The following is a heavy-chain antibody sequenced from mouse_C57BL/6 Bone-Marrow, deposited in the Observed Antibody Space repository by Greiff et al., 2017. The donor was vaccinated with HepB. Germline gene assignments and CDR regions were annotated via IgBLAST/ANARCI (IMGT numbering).Heavy chain of an antibody. CDR2: INPNNGGT. J-gene: IGHJ1*03. V-gene: IGHV1-18*01. D-gene: IGHD1-1*01. CDR3: DYYGSSYWYFDV. Sequence: EVQLQQSGPELVKPGASVKIPCKASGYTFTDYNMDWVKQSHGKSLEWIGDINPNNGGTIYNQKFKGKATLTVDKSSSTAYMELRSLTSEDTAVYYCDYYGSSYWYFDVWGTGTTVTVSS. CDR1: GYTFTDYN.